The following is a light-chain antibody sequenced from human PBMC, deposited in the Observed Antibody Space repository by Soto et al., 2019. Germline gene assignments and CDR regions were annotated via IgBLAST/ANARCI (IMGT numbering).Light chain of an antibody. Sequence: QSALTQPASVSGSPGQSITISCTGTSSDVGGYNYVSWYQQHPGKAPKLMIYEVSNRPSGVSNRFSGSKSGNTASLTISGLQAEDEADYYCSSYTSSSTPWVFGGGTKHRP. CDR3: SSYTSSSTPWV. V-gene: IGLV2-14*01. J-gene: IGLJ3*02. CDR1: SSDVGGYNY. CDR2: EVS.